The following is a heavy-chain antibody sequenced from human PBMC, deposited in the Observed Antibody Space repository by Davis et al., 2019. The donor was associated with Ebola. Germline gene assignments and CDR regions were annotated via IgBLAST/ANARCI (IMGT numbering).Heavy chain of an antibody. D-gene: IGHD3-22*01. J-gene: IGHJ2*01. CDR1: GGSISSGDYY. V-gene: IGHV4-4*02. Sequence: SETLSLTCTVSGGSISSGDYYWSWVRQSPGKGLEWIGEIYHSGSTNYNPSLKSRVAISVDKSKNQFSLKLSSVTAADAAVYYCARDYSDSSGFLWYFDLWGRGTLVAVSS. CDR2: IYHSGST. CDR3: ARDYSDSSGFLWYFDL.